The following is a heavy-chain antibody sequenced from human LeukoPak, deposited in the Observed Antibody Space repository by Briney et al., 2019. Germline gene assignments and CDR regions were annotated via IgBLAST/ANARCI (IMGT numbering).Heavy chain of an antibody. D-gene: IGHD2-2*02. J-gene: IGHJ6*03. CDR2: IYYSGST. CDR1: GGSISSYY. V-gene: IGHV4-59*01. CDR3: ARAVLPAAIGYYYYYYMDV. Sequence: SETLSLTCTVSGGSISSYYWSWIRQPPGKGLEWIGYIYYSGSTNYNPSLKSRVTISVDTSKNQFSLKLSSVTAADTAVYYCARAVLPAAIGYYYYYYMDVWGKGTTVTVSS.